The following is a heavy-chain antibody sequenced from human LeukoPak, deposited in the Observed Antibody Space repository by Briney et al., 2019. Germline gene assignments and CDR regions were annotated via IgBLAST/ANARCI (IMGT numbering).Heavy chain of an antibody. CDR3: ARGNTAMVPNGMDV. D-gene: IGHD5-18*01. Sequence: PGGSLRLSCAASGFTFSDYYMSWIRQAPGKGLEWVAYITGSGDIRSYLDSVKGRFTISRDNAKNSLYLQMNSLRAEDTAVYYCARGNTAMVPNGMDVWGQGTTVTVSS. CDR1: GFTFSDYY. CDR2: ITGSGDIR. V-gene: IGHV3-11*04. J-gene: IGHJ6*02.